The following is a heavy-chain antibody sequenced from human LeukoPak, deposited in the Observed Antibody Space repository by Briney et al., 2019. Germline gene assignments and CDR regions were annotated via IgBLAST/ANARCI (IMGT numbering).Heavy chain of an antibody. J-gene: IGHJ4*02. CDR2: IGTTSGAI. V-gene: IGHV3-48*01. D-gene: IGHD2-21*02. CDR1: GFTFNASG. CDR3: ARFRTWGDKAFDY. Sequence: GGSLRLSCAASGFTFNASGMNWVRQAPGKGLEWVSYIGTTSGAIYYADSVKGRFTISRDSAKNSLYLQMNSLRAEDTAVYYCARFRTWGDKAFDYWGQGTLVTVSS.